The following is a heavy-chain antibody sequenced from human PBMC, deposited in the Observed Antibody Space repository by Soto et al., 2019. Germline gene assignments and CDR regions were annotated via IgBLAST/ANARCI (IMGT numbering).Heavy chain of an antibody. Sequence: PSETLSLTCAVYGGSFSGYYWSWIRQPPGKGLEWIGEINHSGSTNYNPSLKSRVTISVDTSKNQFSLKLSSVTAADTAVYYCARVVEMATTIFDYWGQGTLVTVSS. CDR2: INHSGST. CDR3: ARVVEMATTIFDY. CDR1: GGSFSGYY. J-gene: IGHJ4*02. V-gene: IGHV4-34*01. D-gene: IGHD5-12*01.